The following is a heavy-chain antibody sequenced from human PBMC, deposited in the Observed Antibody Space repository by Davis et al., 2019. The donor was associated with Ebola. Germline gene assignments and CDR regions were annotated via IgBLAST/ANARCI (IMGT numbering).Heavy chain of an antibody. CDR1: GYTFTTYD. CDR3: ARGGYFDWLTRSHYYGMDV. J-gene: IGHJ6*02. D-gene: IGHD3-9*01. V-gene: IGHV1-8*01. Sequence: AASVKVSCKASGYTFTTYDIHWVRQAPGQGLEWMGWMNPNSENTGYAQKFQGRVTMTRSTSISTAYMELSSLRSEDTAVYYCARGGYFDWLTRSHYYGMDVWGQGTTVTVSS. CDR2: MNPNSENT.